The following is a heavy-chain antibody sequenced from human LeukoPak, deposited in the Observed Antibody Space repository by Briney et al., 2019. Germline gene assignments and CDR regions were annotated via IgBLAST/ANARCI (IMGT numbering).Heavy chain of an antibody. CDR3: AKDPTMIVVVIPDY. J-gene: IGHJ4*02. V-gene: IGHV3-23*01. Sequence: GSLRLSCAASGFTFSNYAMGWVRQAPGEGVEWVSAICGSGGSTYYADSVKGRFTISRDNSKNTLYLQMNSLRAEDTAVYYCAKDPTMIVVVIPDYWGQGTLVTVSS. CDR1: GFTFSNYA. D-gene: IGHD3-22*01. CDR2: ICGSGGST.